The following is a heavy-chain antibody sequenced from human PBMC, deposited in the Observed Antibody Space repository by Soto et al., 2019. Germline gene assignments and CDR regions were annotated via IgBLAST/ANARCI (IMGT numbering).Heavy chain of an antibody. V-gene: IGHV1-18*01. CDR2: ISGYNGDT. Sequence: QGQLVQSGAEVKKPGSSVKVSCKASGYTFTRYGISWVRQAPGQGLEWMGWISGYNGDTNYAQKFQHRVTMTIDTSTSTAYMELRSLTSDDTAVYYCAKNGQPPYYYYGMDVWGQGTTVTVSS. D-gene: IGHD2-8*01. CDR1: GYTFTRYG. CDR3: AKNGQPPYYYYGMDV. J-gene: IGHJ6*02.